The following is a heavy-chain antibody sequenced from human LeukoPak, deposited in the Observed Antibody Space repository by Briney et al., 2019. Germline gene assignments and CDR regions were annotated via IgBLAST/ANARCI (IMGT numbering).Heavy chain of an antibody. V-gene: IGHV4-34*01. J-gene: IGHJ6*03. Sequence: SETLSLTCAVYGGSFSGYYWTWVRQAPGKGLEWIGEINPSGRISYNPSLKSRLTISVDASKNQFSLNLRSLTAADTAVYYCARGRQEVSMIVVVMTAVSYYLDVWGKGTTVTVS. CDR3: ARGRQEVSMIVVVMTAVSYYLDV. CDR2: INPSGRI. CDR1: GGSFSGYY. D-gene: IGHD3-22*01.